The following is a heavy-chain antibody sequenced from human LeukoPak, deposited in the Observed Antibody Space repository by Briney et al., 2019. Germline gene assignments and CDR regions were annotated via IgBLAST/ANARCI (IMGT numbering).Heavy chain of an antibody. CDR1: GYTFIHYY. CDR2: IDGETGNT. V-gene: IGHV1-46*03. D-gene: IGHD3-10*01. J-gene: IGHJ4*02. Sequence: ASVKVSCKASGYTFIHYYMHWVRQARGQGLEWMGRIDGETGNTRYAQNVQGRVSMTRDTSTSTVYMELSSLRFEDTAVYYCARDPGGNYFGPGTHFAYWGQGALVTVSS. CDR3: ARDPGGNYFGPGTHFAY.